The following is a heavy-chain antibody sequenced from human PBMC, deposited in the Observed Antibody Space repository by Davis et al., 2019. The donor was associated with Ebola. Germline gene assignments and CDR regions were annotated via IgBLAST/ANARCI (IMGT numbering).Heavy chain of an antibody. V-gene: IGHV3-7*01. CDR2: INQDGSQQ. Sequence: GESLKISCAASGFSLSHHWMSWIRLAPGKGLEWVASINQDGSQQYFVDSVKGRFSISRDNAKNSLYLQMNSLRAEDTAVYYCARDMISGWKFDYWGQGSLVTVSS. CDR3: ARDMISGWKFDY. J-gene: IGHJ4*02. D-gene: IGHD6-19*01. CDR1: GFSLSHHW.